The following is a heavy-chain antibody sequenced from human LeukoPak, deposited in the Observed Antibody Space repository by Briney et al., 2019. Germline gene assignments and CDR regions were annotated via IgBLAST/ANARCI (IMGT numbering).Heavy chain of an antibody. D-gene: IGHD5-24*01. Sequence: SETLSLTCTVPGGSISSSSYYWGWIRQPPGKGLEWIGSIYYSGSTYYNPSLKSRVTISVDTSKNQFSLKLSSVTAADTAVYYCARPERVCPHWGQGTLVSVPS. V-gene: IGHV4-39*01. CDR2: IYYSGST. J-gene: IGHJ4*02. CDR1: GGSISSSSYY. CDR3: ARPERVCPH.